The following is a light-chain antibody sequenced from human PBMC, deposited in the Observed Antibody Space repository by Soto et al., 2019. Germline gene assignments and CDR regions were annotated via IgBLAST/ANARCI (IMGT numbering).Light chain of an antibody. J-gene: IGKJ3*01. Sequence: DIQMTQSPSSLSESVGDRVTISCRASQSISTYLNWYQQKPGKAPNLLIYAASSLQSGVPSRYSGSGSGTDFTLTISSLQPEDFATYYCQQSYSIPFTFGPGTKVDIK. CDR2: AAS. CDR3: QQSYSIPFT. CDR1: QSISTY. V-gene: IGKV1-39*01.